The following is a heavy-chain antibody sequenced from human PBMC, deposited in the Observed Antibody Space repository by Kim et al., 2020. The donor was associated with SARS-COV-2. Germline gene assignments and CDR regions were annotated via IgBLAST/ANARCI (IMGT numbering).Heavy chain of an antibody. CDR3: ARDYPITIFGVVRRYNWFDP. V-gene: IGHV4-39*07. Sequence: SETLSLTCTVSGGSISSSSYYWGWIRQPPGKGLEWIGSIYYSGSTYYNPSLKSRVTISVDTSKNQFSLKLSSVTAADTAVYYCARDYPITIFGVVRRYNWFDPWGQETLVTVSS. CDR1: GGSISSSSYY. D-gene: IGHD3-3*01. CDR2: IYYSGST. J-gene: IGHJ5*02.